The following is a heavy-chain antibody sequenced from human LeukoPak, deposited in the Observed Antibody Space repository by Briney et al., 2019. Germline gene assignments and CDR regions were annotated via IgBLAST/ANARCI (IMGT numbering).Heavy chain of an antibody. Sequence: PGGSLRLSCSASGFTFSSYVMNWVRQAPGKGLEWISYITHDGYKTSYADSVKGRFTISRDSAKNSLYLQMDSLRDEDTAVYYCARDFDWSLDSWGQGTLVTVSS. J-gene: IGHJ4*02. D-gene: IGHD3-9*01. CDR2: ITHDGYKT. CDR1: GFTFSSYV. CDR3: ARDFDWSLDS. V-gene: IGHV3-48*02.